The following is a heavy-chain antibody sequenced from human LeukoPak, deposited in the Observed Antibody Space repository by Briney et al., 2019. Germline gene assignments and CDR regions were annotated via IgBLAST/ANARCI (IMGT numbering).Heavy chain of an antibody. V-gene: IGHV1-2*02. CDR3: ARDGGSGSCYGGLSTFDY. D-gene: IGHD1-26*01. J-gene: IGHJ4*01. CDR2: INPNSGGT. CDR1: GYTFTGYY. Sequence: GASVKVSCKASGYTFTGYYMHWVRQAPGQGLEWMGWINPNSGGTNYAQKFQGRVTMTRDTSISTAYMELSRLRSDDTAVYYCARDGGSGSCYGGLSTFDYWGQGTLVTVSS.